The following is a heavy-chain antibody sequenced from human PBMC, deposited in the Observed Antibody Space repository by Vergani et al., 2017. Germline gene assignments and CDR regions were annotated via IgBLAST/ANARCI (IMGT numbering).Heavy chain of an antibody. CDR2: IKSTFDRGTT. D-gene: IGHD2-21*01. Sequence: EVQLVESGGGIVKPGGSLRLSCVASGFSFRNAWMNWVRRTPGKGLEWVGRIKSTFDRGTTDYAAAVKGRFTISIDDSKNTLFLQMNGLKTEDIGVYYCTTDPRNCGDGSCYWLRDDDYYGMDVWGQGTTVTVSS. J-gene: IGHJ6*02. CDR3: TTDPRNCGDGSCYWLRDDDYYGMDV. V-gene: IGHV3-15*07. CDR1: GFSFRNAW.